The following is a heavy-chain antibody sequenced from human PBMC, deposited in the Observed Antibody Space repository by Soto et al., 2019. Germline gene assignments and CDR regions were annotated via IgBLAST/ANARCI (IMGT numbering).Heavy chain of an antibody. CDR3: ATGGIYYEA. V-gene: IGHV3-11*01. CDR1: GFAFRHNY. J-gene: IGHJ5*02. D-gene: IGHD1-26*01. CDR2: ISTSGSPA. Sequence: PGGSLRLSCTVSGFAFRHNYLTWIRHAPGKGLEWLSYISTSGSPAYYADSVKGRFTISTYNAKKSLYLQMGSLRAEYTGVYYCATGGIYYEAWGQGTLVTVSS.